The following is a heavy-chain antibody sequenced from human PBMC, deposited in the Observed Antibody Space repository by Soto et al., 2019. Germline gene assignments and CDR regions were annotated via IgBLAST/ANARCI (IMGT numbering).Heavy chain of an antibody. J-gene: IGHJ5*02. CDR1: GGTFTYYG. V-gene: IGHV1-69*01. CDR2: IIPIIGPA. CDR3: ARDLGTTIAGPPRRETYGWLDP. Sequence: QVQLVQSGAEVKRPGSSVKLSCKASGGTFTYYGISWVRQAPGQGLEWMGGIIPIIGPATYAQKFQGRVTITAAQSTSTAYTELSSPGYEDTALYYCARDLGTTIAGPPRRETYGWLDPWGQGTLVTVSS. D-gene: IGHD3-22*01.